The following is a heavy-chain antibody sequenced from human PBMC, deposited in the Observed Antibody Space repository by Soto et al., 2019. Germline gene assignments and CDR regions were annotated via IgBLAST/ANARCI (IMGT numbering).Heavy chain of an antibody. J-gene: IGHJ3*02. CDR2: ISGSGGST. D-gene: IGHD3-3*01. CDR1: GFTFSSYA. V-gene: IGHV3-23*01. CDR3: AKELRLLVWSGYYTPDAFDI. Sequence: VGSLRLSCAASGFTFSSYAMSWVRQAPGKGLEWVSAISGSGGSTYYADSVKGRFTISRDNSKNTLYLQMNSLRAEDTAVYYCAKELRLLVWSGYYTPDAFDIWGQGTMVTVSS.